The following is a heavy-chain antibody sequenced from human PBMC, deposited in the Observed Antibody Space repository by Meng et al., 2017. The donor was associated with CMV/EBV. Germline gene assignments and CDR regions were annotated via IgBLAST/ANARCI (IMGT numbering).Heavy chain of an antibody. CDR1: GYTFTSYY. D-gene: IGHD6-13*01. V-gene: IGHV1-46*01. J-gene: IGHJ4*02. CDR3: ALAEYSSSLFDY. Sequence: LVGSGAEGKKPGASVKFSCKSSGYTFTSYYMHGGRQAPGKGLEWMGIINPSGGSTSYAQKFQGRVTMTRDTSTSTVYMELSSLRSEDTAVYYCALAEYSSSLFDYWGQGTLVTVSS. CDR2: INPSGGST.